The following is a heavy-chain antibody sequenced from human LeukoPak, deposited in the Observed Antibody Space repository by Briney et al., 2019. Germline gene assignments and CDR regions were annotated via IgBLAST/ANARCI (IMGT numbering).Heavy chain of an antibody. J-gene: IGHJ4*02. D-gene: IGHD3-22*01. Sequence: GGSLRLSCAASGFTFSSYAMYWVRQPRGKGLEVVSSLSVSGGSTNYADSVKGRFTISRGNSKNSLYLQMNSLRAEDTAVFYCVNTYYYESCALPDWGQGTLATVSS. CDR2: LSVSGGST. CDR1: GFTFSSYA. V-gene: IGHV3-23*01. CDR3: VNTYYYESCALPD.